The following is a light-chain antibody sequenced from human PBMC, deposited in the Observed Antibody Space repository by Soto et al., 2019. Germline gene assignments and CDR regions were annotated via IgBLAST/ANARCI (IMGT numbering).Light chain of an antibody. CDR2: EVT. Sequence: QYVMTRDIAAPGSTRQSVTITCTVTSSDAAGYNYVSWYQQDPGKAPKLIIYEVTKRLSGVPDRFSGSKSGNTASLTVSGLHTDDEADYYCSSYAGSDNLSFGERSMVTVL. CDR3: SSYAGSDNLS. V-gene: IGLV2-8*01. J-gene: IGLJ2*01. CDR1: SSDAAGYNY.